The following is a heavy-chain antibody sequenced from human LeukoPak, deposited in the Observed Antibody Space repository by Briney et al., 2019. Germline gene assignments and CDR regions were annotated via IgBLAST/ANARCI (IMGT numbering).Heavy chain of an antibody. Sequence: KPSETLSLTCTVSDGSISGYYWGWIRQAPGRGLEWLAYIHTTGINNYNPSLKSRAAISVDTSTNQFSLKLTSVTAADTAMYYCARHITNSGSAFDLWGRGTLVTVSS. J-gene: IGHJ2*01. V-gene: IGHV4-59*08. CDR1: DGSISGYY. CDR2: IHTTGIN. CDR3: ARHITNSGSAFDL. D-gene: IGHD3-10*01.